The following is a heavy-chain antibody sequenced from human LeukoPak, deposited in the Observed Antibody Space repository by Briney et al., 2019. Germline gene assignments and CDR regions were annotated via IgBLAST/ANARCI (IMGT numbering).Heavy chain of an antibody. D-gene: IGHD3-3*02. V-gene: IGHV4-59*12. CDR2: IYYSGST. CDR3: ARGHFWSGYYYYYYGMDV. CDR1: GGSISSYY. J-gene: IGHJ6*02. Sequence: SETLSLTCSVSGGSISSYYWSWIRQPPGKGLEWIGYIYYSGSTNYNPPLKSRVTMSIDTSKNQFSLKLSSVTAADTAVYYCARGHFWSGYYYYYYGMDVWGQGTTVTVSS.